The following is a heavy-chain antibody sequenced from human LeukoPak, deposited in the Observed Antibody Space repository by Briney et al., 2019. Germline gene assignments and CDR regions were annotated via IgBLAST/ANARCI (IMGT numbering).Heavy chain of an antibody. Sequence: SETLSLTCTVSGGSISGYYWSWIRQPPGKGLEWIGYLYYSGSTNYNPSLKSRVTISVDTSKNQFSLKLSSVTAADTAVYYCARGHDYGDYTAPDYWGQGTLVTVSS. CDR1: GGSISGYY. CDR3: ARGHDYGDYTAPDY. D-gene: IGHD4-17*01. CDR2: LYYSGST. V-gene: IGHV4-59*08. J-gene: IGHJ4*02.